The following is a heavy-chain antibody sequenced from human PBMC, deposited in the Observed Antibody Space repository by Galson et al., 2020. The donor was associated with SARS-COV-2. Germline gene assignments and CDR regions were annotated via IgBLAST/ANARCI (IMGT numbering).Heavy chain of an antibody. V-gene: IGHV4-34*01. J-gene: IGHJ6*03. CDR1: GGSFSGYY. Sequence: SETLSLTCAVYGGSFSGYYWSWIRQPPGKGLEWIGEINHSGSTNYNPSLKSRVTISVDTSKNQFSLKLSSVTAADTAVYYCARGRTHTGPQKYMPVLYYYYYMDVWGKGTTVTVSS. CDR2: INHSGST. D-gene: IGHD2-8*02. CDR3: ARGRTHTGPQKYMPVLYYYYYMDV.